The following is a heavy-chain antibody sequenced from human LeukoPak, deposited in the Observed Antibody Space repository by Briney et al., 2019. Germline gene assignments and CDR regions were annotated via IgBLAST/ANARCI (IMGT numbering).Heavy chain of an antibody. CDR1: GFTFSSYS. Sequence: MTGGSLRLSCAASGFTFSSYSMNWVRQAPGKGLEWVSSISSGNSYIFYADSVKGRFTISRDNAKNSLFLQMNSLRAEDTAVYYCARMRQQLAPGGFDYWGQGTLVTVSS. V-gene: IGHV3-21*01. J-gene: IGHJ4*02. CDR3: ARMRQQLAPGGFDY. D-gene: IGHD6-13*01. CDR2: ISSGNSYI.